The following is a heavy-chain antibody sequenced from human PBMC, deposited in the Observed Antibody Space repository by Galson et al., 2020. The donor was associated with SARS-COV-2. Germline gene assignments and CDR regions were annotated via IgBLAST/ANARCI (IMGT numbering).Heavy chain of an antibody. CDR2: IWYDESNK. D-gene: IGHD6-19*01. Sequence: GESLNISCAASGFTFSSYVMHWVRQAPGKGLEWVAVIWYDESNKYYADSVKGRFTISRDISKNTLYLQMNSLRAEDTAVYYCARRPVAGTGGDWFDTWGQGTLVTVSS. CDR1: GFTFSSYV. CDR3: ARRPVAGTGGDWFDT. V-gene: IGHV3-33*01. J-gene: IGHJ5*02.